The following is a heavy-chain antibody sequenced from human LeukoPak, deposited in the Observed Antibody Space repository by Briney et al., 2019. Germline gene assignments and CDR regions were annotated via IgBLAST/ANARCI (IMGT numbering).Heavy chain of an antibody. CDR2: IYYSGST. J-gene: IGHJ3*02. CDR3: ASGYDFWSGYYEGIFDI. D-gene: IGHD3-3*01. CDR1: GGSISSGDYY. V-gene: IGHV4-30-4*08. Sequence: PSETLSLTCTVSGGSISSGDYYWSWIRQPPGKGLEWIGYIYYSGSTYYNPSLKSRVTISVDTSKNQFSLKLSSVTAADTAVYYGASGYDFWSGYYEGIFDIWGQGTMVTVSS.